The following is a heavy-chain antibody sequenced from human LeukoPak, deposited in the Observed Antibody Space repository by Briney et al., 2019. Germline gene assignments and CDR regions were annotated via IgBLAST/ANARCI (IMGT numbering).Heavy chain of an antibody. CDR3: TRDVGAAGY. J-gene: IGHJ4*02. CDR1: GFTFSTCG. D-gene: IGHD6-13*01. V-gene: IGHV3-7*05. CDR2: IKKDGTEK. Sequence: GGSLRLSCAASGFTFSTCGMSWVRQAPGKRLEWVANIKKDGTEKYYVDSVKGRFTISRDNAKNSLYLQMNSLRAEDTAVYYCTRDVGAAGYWGQGTLVIVFS.